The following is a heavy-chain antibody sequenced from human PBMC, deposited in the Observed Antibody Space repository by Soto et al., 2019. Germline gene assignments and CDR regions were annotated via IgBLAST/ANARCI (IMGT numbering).Heavy chain of an antibody. D-gene: IGHD3-9*01. Sequence: GGSLRLSCAASGFTFSNAWMNWVRQAPGKGLEWVGRIKSKTDGGTTDYAAPVKGRFTISRDDSKNTLYLQMNSLKTEDTAVYYCTTDPTPDQYFDWLPPDYWGQGTLVTVSS. CDR2: IKSKTDGGTT. J-gene: IGHJ4*02. CDR1: GFTFSNAW. CDR3: TTDPTPDQYFDWLPPDY. V-gene: IGHV3-15*07.